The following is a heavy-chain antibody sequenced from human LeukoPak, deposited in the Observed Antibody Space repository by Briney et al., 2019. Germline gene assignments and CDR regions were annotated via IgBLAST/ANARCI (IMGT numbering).Heavy chain of an antibody. J-gene: IGHJ4*02. CDR1: GFTFDDYA. D-gene: IGHD4-23*01. V-gene: IGHV3-9*01. Sequence: GRSLRLSCAASGFTFDDYAMHWVRQAPGKGLEWVSGISWNSGSIGYADSVKGRFTISRDNAKNSLYLQMNSLRAEDTALYYCAKAPDYGGNSGIDCWGQGTLVTVSS. CDR2: ISWNSGSI. CDR3: AKAPDYGGNSGIDC.